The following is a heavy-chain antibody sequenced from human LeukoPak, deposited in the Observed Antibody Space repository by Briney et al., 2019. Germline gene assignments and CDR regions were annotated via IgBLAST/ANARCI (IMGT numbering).Heavy chain of an antibody. D-gene: IGHD3-16*01. Sequence: PGRSLRLSCAASGFAFCSYAMHWVRQGPGKGLEWVALVSYDGGSKYYADSVKGRFTISRDNSKNTLYLQMNSLRAEDTAVYYCARDRVGYAGYYYYYMDVWGKGTTVTVSS. CDR3: ARDRVGYAGYYYYYMDV. V-gene: IGHV3-30-3*01. CDR1: GFAFCSYA. J-gene: IGHJ6*03. CDR2: VSYDGGSK.